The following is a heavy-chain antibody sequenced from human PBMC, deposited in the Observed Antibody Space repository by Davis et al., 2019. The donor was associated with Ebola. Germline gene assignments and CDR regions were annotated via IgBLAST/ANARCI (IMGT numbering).Heavy chain of an antibody. Sequence: PGGSLRLSCKGSGYSFTSYWIGWVRQMPGKGLEWMGIIYPGDSDTRYSPSFQGQVTISADKSISTAYLQWSSLKASDTAMYYCARYKKYRGFGVVIVGAFDIWGQGTMVTVSS. D-gene: IGHD3-3*01. CDR3: ARYKKYRGFGVVIVGAFDI. V-gene: IGHV5-51*01. CDR2: IYPGDSDT. CDR1: GYSFTSYW. J-gene: IGHJ3*02.